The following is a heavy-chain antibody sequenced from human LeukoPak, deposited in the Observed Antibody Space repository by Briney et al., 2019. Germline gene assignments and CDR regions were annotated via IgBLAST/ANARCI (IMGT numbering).Heavy chain of an antibody. J-gene: IGHJ4*02. D-gene: IGHD5-24*01. CDR3: TRVGYIDEGIDY. CDR1: GFTFSRYW. Sequence: GGSLRLSCVGSGFTFSRYWLNWVRQAPGKGLEWVANIKQDGSKKSYVDSVKGRFTISRDNAKNSLYLQMNSLRAEDTAIYYCTRVGYIDEGIDYWGQGTLVTVSS. V-gene: IGHV3-7*04. CDR2: IKQDGSKK.